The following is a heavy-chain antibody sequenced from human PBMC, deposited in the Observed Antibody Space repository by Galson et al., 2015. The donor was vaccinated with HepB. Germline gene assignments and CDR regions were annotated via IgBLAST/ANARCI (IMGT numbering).Heavy chain of an antibody. CDR3: ARRRAVAGGFDY. CDR1: GFTFSDYY. Sequence: SLRLSCAASGFTFSDYYMSWIRQAPGKGLEWVSYISSSSYTNYADSVKGRFTISRDNAKNSLYLQMNSLRAEDTAVYYCARRRAVAGGFDYWGQGTLVTVSS. D-gene: IGHD6-19*01. CDR2: ISSSSYT. V-gene: IGHV3-11*03. J-gene: IGHJ4*02.